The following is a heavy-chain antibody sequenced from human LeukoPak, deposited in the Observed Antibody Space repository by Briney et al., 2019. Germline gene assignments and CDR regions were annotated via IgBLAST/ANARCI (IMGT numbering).Heavy chain of an antibody. Sequence: GGSLRLSCAASGFTFSSYAMSWVRQAPGKGLEWVSAISGSGGSTYYADSVKGRFTISRDNAKNSLYLQMNSLRDEDTAVYYCASYFYKYYWGQGTLVTVSS. CDR2: ISGSGGST. CDR3: ASYFYKYY. CDR1: GFTFSSYA. V-gene: IGHV3-23*01. D-gene: IGHD3-22*01. J-gene: IGHJ4*02.